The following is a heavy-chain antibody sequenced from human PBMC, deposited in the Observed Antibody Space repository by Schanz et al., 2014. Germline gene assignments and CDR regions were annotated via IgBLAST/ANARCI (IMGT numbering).Heavy chain of an antibody. CDR1: GGTFSSFG. CDR2: IIPSLGLA. D-gene: IGHD4-17*01. CDR3: ATLDYADSVS. J-gene: IGHJ5*02. Sequence: QVQLVQSGAEVKKPGSSVKVSCKASGGTFSSFGINWVRQAPGQGLEWMGRIIPSLGLANYAQNFQGRVTITADKSTTTAYMELNSLNSDDTAVYYCATLDYADSVSWGQGTLVTVSS. V-gene: IGHV1-69*02.